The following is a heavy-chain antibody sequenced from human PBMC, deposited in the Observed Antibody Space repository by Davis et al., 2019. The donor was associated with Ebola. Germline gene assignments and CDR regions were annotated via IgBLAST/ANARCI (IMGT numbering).Heavy chain of an antibody. CDR1: GGSISSYY. V-gene: IGHV4-59*12. CDR3: ARDHGGVNYYYYGMDV. Sequence: MPSETLSLTCTVSGGSISSYYWSWIRQPPGKGLEWIGYIYDSGSTYYNPSLKSRVTISVDTSKNQFSLKLSSVTAADTAVYYCARDHGGVNYYYYGMDVWGKGTTVTVSS. CDR2: IYDSGST. J-gene: IGHJ6*04. D-gene: IGHD3-16*01.